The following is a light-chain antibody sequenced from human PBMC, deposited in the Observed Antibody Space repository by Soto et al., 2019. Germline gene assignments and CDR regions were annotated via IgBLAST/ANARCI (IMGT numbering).Light chain of an antibody. Sequence: DIQMTQSPSTLSASVGYRVTITCRASQSISSWLAWYQQKPGKAPKLLIYDASSLESGVPSRFSGSGSGTEFTLTISSLQPDDFATYYCQQYNSYSITFGGGTKVDIK. V-gene: IGKV1-5*01. J-gene: IGKJ4*01. CDR3: QQYNSYSIT. CDR2: DAS. CDR1: QSISSW.